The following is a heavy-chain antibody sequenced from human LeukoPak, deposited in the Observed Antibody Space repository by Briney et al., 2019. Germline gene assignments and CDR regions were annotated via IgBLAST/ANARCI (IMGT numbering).Heavy chain of an antibody. D-gene: IGHD1-7*01. CDR2: ISGSGVST. Sequence: GGSLRLSCAASGFTFSSYAMSWVRQASGKGLEWVSAISGSGVSTYYADSVKGRFTISRDNSKNTLYLQMNSLRAEDTAVYYCAKDERNWNYNLASQTYDWGQGTLVTVSS. V-gene: IGHV3-23*01. J-gene: IGHJ4*02. CDR1: GFTFSSYA. CDR3: AKDERNWNYNLASQTYD.